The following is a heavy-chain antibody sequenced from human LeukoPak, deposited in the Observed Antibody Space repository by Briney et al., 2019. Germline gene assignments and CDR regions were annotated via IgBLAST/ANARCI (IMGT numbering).Heavy chain of an antibody. D-gene: IGHD3-9*01. J-gene: IGHJ5*02. CDR2: IYYSGST. V-gene: IGHV4-59*01. CDR3: ARGDILTGYSYDP. CDR1: GGSISSYY. Sequence: PSETLSLTCTVSGGSISSYYWSWIRQPPGKGLEWIGYIYYSGSTNYNPSLKSRVTISVDTSKNQFSLKLSSVTAADTAVYYCARGDILTGYSYDPWGQGTLVTVSS.